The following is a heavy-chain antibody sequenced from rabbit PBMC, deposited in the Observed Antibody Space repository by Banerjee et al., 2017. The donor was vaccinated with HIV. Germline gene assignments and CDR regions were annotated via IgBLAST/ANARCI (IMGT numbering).Heavy chain of an antibody. J-gene: IGHJ4*01. CDR2: IYTASDNT. V-gene: IGHV1S45*01. CDR3: ARDSGSGWDL. CDR1: GIDFSSYYY. D-gene: IGHD4-1*01. Sequence: QQQLEESGGGLVKPGGTLTLTCKASGIDFSSYYYMCWVRQAPGKGLEWIGCIYTASDNTYYATWAKGRFTISKTSSTTVTLQMTSLTAADTATYFCARDSGSGWDLWGPGTLVTVS.